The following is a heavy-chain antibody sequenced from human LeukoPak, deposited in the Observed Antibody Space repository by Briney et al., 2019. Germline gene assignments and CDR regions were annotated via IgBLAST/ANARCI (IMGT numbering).Heavy chain of an antibody. CDR1: GFTFDDYA. Sequence: GRSLRLSCAASGFTFDDYAMHWVRQAPGKGLEWVSGISWNSGSIGYADSVQGRFTISRDNAKNSLYLQMNSLRAEDTAIYYCAKGTGDTAYYFDFWGQGVLVTVSS. CDR2: ISWNSGSI. V-gene: IGHV3-9*01. CDR3: AKGTGDTAYYFDF. J-gene: IGHJ4*02. D-gene: IGHD7-27*01.